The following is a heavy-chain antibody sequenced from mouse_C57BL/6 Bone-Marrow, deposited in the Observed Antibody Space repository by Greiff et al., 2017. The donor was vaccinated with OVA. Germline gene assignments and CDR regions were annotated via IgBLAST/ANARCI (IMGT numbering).Heavy chain of an antibody. J-gene: IGHJ4*01. V-gene: IGHV1-59*01. CDR1: GYTFTSYW. Sequence: VQLQQSGAELVRPGTSVKLSCKASGYTFTSYWMHWVKQRPGQGLEWIGVIDPSDSYTNYNQKFKGKATLTVDTSSSTAYMQLSSLTSEDSAVYYCARVVTTTGYWGQGTSVTVSS. CDR2: IDPSDSYT. D-gene: IGHD2-2*01. CDR3: ARVVTTTGY.